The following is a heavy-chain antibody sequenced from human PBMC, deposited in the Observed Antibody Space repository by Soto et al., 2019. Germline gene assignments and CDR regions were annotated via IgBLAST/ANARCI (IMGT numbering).Heavy chain of an antibody. CDR3: ASDDDLPYNGLDH. Sequence: QVQLVESGGGVVQPARSLRLSCAASGFRFSNDGMHWVRQAPGKGLEWLAVIVADGTGLHYADSVRVRFTISRDNSKNTLYLQLNSLGADDKAIYFCASDDDLPYNGLDHWGQGTLVTVSS. CDR2: IVADGTGL. CDR1: GFRFSNDG. V-gene: IGHV3-33*01. J-gene: IGHJ1*01. D-gene: IGHD1-1*01.